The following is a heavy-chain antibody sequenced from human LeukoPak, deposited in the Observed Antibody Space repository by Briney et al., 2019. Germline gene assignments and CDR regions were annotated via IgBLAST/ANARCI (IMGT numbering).Heavy chain of an antibody. CDR2: MNPNSGNT. CDR1: GHTFTSYD. V-gene: IGHV1-8*01. D-gene: IGHD5-18*01. Sequence: ASVKVSCKASGHTFTSYDINWVRQATGQGLEWMGWMNPNSGNTGYAQKFQGRVTMTRNTSISTAYMELSSLRSEDTAVYYCARGPTRAGGQLWLPWFDPWGQGTLVTVSS. J-gene: IGHJ5*02. CDR3: ARGPTRAGGQLWLPWFDP.